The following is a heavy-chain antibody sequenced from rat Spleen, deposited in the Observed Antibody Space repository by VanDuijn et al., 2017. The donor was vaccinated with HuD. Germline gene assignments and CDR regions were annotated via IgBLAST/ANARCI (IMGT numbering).Heavy chain of an antibody. Sequence: EVQLVESGGGLVQPGRSLKLSCAASGFTFSNHDIPCVHLPTTKGLEWVASISTGGGSTYYRASEKGRFTVSRDNAKSTLYLQMGSLRSEDTATYYCARQGHWGQGTLVTVSS. CDR1: GFTFSNHD. CDR2: ISTGGGST. CDR3: ARQGH. V-gene: IGHV5-25*01. J-gene: IGHJ3*01.